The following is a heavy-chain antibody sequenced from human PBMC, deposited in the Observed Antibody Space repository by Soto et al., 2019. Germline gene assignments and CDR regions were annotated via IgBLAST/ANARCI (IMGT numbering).Heavy chain of an antibody. D-gene: IGHD3-10*02. CDR3: ARLSMFFFQAEDGIRDL. J-gene: IGHJ2*01. Sequence: VRQAPGNGLEWVVVRSYDGSNKYYADSVKGRFTIYRENYKNTLYLQMNSLRAEDTAVYYCARLSMFFFQAEDGIRDL. CDR2: RSYDGSNK. V-gene: IGHV3-30-3*01.